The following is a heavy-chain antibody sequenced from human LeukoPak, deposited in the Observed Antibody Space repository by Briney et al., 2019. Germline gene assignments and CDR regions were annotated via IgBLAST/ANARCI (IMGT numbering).Heavy chain of an antibody. J-gene: IGHJ4*02. Sequence: GGSLRLSCAASGFTFSNYAMHWVRQAPGKGLEWVAVISYDGSNKYYADSVKGRFTISRDYSNNTLYLQMNSLRAEDTAVYYCARADSYNNYINHWGQGTLVTVSS. V-gene: IGHV3-30*04. CDR1: GFTFSNYA. D-gene: IGHD4-11*01. CDR3: ARADSYNNYINH. CDR2: ISYDGSNK.